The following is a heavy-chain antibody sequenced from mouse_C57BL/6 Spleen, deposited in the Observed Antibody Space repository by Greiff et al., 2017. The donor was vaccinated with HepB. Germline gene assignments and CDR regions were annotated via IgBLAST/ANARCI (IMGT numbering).Heavy chain of an antibody. CDR1: GYTFTSYW. D-gene: IGHD2-2*01. V-gene: IGHV1-55*01. CDR3: ARGGGYYGYDELAY. J-gene: IGHJ3*01. CDR2: IYPGSGST. Sequence: QVQLQQPGAELVKPGASVKMSCKASGYTFTSYWITWVKQRPGQGLEWIGDIYPGSGSTNYNEKFKSKATLTVDTSSSTAYMQLSSLTSEDSAVYYCARGGGYYGYDELAYWGQGTLVTVSA.